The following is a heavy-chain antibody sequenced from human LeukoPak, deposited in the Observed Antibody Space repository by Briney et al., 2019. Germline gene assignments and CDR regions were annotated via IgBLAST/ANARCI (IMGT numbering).Heavy chain of an antibody. CDR1: GDSISSGSYY. D-gene: IGHD2-15*01. CDR3: ARQTGVAVATFYFDD. CDR2: IYSSGST. Sequence: PSETLSLTCIVSGDSISSGSYYWSWIRQPAGKGLEWIGRIYSSGSTNHNPSFKSRVTMSVDTSKNQFSLKLSSVTAADTAVYYCARQTGVAVATFYFDDWGQGTQVTVSS. V-gene: IGHV4-61*02. J-gene: IGHJ4*02.